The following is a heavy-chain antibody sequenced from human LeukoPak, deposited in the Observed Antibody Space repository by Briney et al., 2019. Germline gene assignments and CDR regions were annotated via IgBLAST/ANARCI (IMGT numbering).Heavy chain of an antibody. V-gene: IGHV4-4*09. Sequence: SETLSLTCTVSGGSISSYYWSWIRQPPGKGLEWIGYIYTSGSTNYNPSLKSRVTISVDTSKNQFSLKLSSVTAADTAVYYCAKMHYDILTGYYRGIWFDPWGQGTLVTVSS. J-gene: IGHJ5*02. CDR2: IYTSGST. CDR1: GGSISSYY. D-gene: IGHD3-9*01. CDR3: AKMHYDILTGYYRGIWFDP.